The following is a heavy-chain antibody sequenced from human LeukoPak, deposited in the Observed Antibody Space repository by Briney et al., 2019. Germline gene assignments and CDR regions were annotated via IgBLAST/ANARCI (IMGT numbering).Heavy chain of an antibody. CDR1: GYTFTGYY. D-gene: IGHD4-17*01. CDR2: ISAYNGNT. Sequence: ASVKVSCKASGYTFTGYYMHWVRQAPGQGLEWMGWISAYNGNTNYAQKLQGRVTMTTDTSTSTAYMELRSLRSDDTAVYYCARVGDYGDYDSDYWGQGTLVTVSS. J-gene: IGHJ4*02. CDR3: ARVGDYGDYDSDY. V-gene: IGHV1-18*04.